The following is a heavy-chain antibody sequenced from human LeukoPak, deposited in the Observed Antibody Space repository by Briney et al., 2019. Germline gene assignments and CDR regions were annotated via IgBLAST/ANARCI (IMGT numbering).Heavy chain of an antibody. CDR3: AREGVVRAFDY. D-gene: IGHD4-23*01. CDR2: IYHSGST. CDR1: GYSISSGYY. Sequence: SETLSLTCTVSGYSISSGYYWGWIRQPPGKGLEWIGSIYHSGSTYYNPSLKSRVTISVDTSKNQFSLKLSSVTAADTAVYYCAREGVVRAFDYWGQGTLVTVSS. J-gene: IGHJ4*02. V-gene: IGHV4-38-2*02.